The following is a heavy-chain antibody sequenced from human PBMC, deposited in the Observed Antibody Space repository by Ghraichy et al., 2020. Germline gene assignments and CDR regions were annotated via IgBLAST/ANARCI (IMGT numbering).Heavy chain of an antibody. V-gene: IGHV3-23*01. CDR1: GFTFSSYA. D-gene: IGHD6-13*01. CDR2: ISGSGGST. CDR3: AKRPRAPGIAAAGRFDY. J-gene: IGHJ4*02. Sequence: GGSLRLSCAASGFTFSSYAMSWVRQAPGKGLEWVSAISGSGGSTYYADSVKGRFTISRDNSKNTLYLQMNSLRAEDTAVYYCAKRPRAPGIAAAGRFDYWGQGTLVTVSS.